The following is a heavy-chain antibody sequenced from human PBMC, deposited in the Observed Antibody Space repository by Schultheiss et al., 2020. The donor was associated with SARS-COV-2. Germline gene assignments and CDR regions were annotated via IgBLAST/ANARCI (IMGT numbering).Heavy chain of an antibody. CDR2: INHSGST. D-gene: IGHD3-10*01. J-gene: IGHJ6*02. Sequence: SQTLSLTCAVYGGSFSGYYWSWIRQPPGKGLEWIGEINHSGSTNYNPSLKSRVTISVDTSKNQFSLKLSSVTAADTAVYYCERNRGASYGSGSYYKRYQYYGMDVWGQGTTVTVSS. V-gene: IGHV4-34*01. CDR3: ERNRGASYGSGSYYKRYQYYGMDV. CDR1: GGSFSGYY.